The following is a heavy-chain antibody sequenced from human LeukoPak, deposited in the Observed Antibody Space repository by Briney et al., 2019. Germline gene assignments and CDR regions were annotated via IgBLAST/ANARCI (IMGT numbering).Heavy chain of an antibody. V-gene: IGHV3-7*01. D-gene: IGHD2-21*02. CDR3: ARDRAYCGGDCYHHYFDY. J-gene: IGHJ4*02. Sequence: GGSLRLSCAASGFTFSNYWMSWVRQAPGKGLEWVANIKQDESKKYYVDSVKGRFSISRDNAKNSLYLQMNSLRAEDTAVYYCARDRAYCGGDCYHHYFDYWGQGTLVTVSS. CDR1: GFTFSNYW. CDR2: IKQDESKK.